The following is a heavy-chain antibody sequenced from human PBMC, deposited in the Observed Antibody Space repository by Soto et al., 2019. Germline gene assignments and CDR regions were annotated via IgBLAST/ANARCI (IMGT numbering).Heavy chain of an antibody. J-gene: IGHJ6*02. CDR2: IKQDGSEK. CDR1: GFTFSSYW. V-gene: IGHV3-7*01. Sequence: EVQLVESGGGLVQPGGSLRLSCAASGFTFSSYWMSWVRQAPGKGLEWVANIKQDGSEKYYVDSVKGRFTISRDNAKNSLYLQMNSLRAEDTAVYYCARDFRPSVLRYFDWGRGHYYYGMDVWGQGTTVTVSS. D-gene: IGHD3-9*01. CDR3: ARDFRPSVLRYFDWGRGHYYYGMDV.